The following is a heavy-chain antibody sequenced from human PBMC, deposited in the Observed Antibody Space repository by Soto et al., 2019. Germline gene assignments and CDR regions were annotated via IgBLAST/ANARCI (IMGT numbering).Heavy chain of an antibody. Sequence: QVQLVESGGTVVLPGRSLRLSCAVSGFTFRNHAMHWVRQAPGKGLEWVAVISFDGNTKYYADSVKGRVSVSRDNFANTLFLPMGTLRIEDTAVYYCARFPLGLAIGHGVDVGGHGTAVTVSS. CDR1: GFTFRNHA. CDR3: ARFPLGLAIGHGVDV. J-gene: IGHJ6*02. CDR2: ISFDGNTK. V-gene: IGHV3-30-3*01. D-gene: IGHD3-3*01.